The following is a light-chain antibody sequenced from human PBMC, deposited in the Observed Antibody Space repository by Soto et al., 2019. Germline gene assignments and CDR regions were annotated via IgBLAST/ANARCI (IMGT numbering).Light chain of an antibody. CDR3: QVWDGSTDAV. CDR2: SDN. J-gene: IGLJ2*01. V-gene: IGLV3-21*04. Sequence: SYERTQPPSVSAAPGKTATITCGGNNIGNLDVHWYQQKPGQAPVLVIFSDNDRPSGIPDRFSGSNSGNTATLTISRVDAGDEANYYCQVWDGSTDAVFGGGTKLTVL. CDR1: NIGNLD.